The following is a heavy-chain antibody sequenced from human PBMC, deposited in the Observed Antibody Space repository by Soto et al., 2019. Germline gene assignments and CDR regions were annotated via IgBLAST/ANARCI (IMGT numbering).Heavy chain of an antibody. D-gene: IGHD4-17*01. J-gene: IGHJ5*02. Sequence: QVQLQESGPGLVKPSETLSLTCTVSGGPISNYYWSWIRQPAGKGLELIGRIYTSGNTNYNPSLKGRVTMSVDMSKNQFSLKLSSVAAADAAVYYCARDANGDNGRAFDPWGQGTLVTVSS. CDR2: IYTSGNT. CDR1: GGPISNYY. CDR3: ARDANGDNGRAFDP. V-gene: IGHV4-4*07.